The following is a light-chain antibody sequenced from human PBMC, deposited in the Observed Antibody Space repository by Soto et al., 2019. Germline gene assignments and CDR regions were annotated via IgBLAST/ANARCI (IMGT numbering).Light chain of an antibody. CDR3: QQYTYWPRT. CDR1: QTVRNN. CDR2: AAS. Sequence: EIVLTQSPGTLSLSPGERATLSCRASQTVRNNYLAWYRQKPGQAPRLLIYAASTRATGIPARFTGSGSGTEFTLTISSLQSEDFAFYYCQQYTYWPRTFGQGTKVDIK. J-gene: IGKJ1*01. V-gene: IGKV3-15*01.